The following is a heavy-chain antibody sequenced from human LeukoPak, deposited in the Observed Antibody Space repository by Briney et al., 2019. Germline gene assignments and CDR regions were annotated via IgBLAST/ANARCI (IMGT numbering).Heavy chain of an antibody. J-gene: IGHJ4*02. D-gene: IGHD3-10*01. V-gene: IGHV4-59*01. CDR2: IYYDGST. CDR1: GVSINDFN. CDR3: TKVGLSGLFDY. Sequence: SETLSLTCTVSGVSINDFNWTWIRQSPGNGLEWIGYIYYDGSTDYNPSLKSRVTMSIDTSRSQFSLKLNSVTAADTAVYYCTKVGLSGLFDYWGQGALVTVSS.